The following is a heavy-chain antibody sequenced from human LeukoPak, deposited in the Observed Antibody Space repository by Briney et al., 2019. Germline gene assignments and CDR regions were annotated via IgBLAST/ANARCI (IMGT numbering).Heavy chain of an antibody. V-gene: IGHV3-30*02. D-gene: IGHD2-2*01. Sequence: HPGGSMRLSCAASGFTFSSYGMHWVRQAPGKGLEWVAFIRYDGSNKYNADSVKGRFTISRDNSKNTLYLQMNSLRAEDTAVYSCANALRRGIVVVPPGAMFDWGQGTLDTVSS. J-gene: IGHJ4*02. CDR3: ANALRRGIVVVPPGAMFD. CDR2: IRYDGSNK. CDR1: GFTFSSYG.